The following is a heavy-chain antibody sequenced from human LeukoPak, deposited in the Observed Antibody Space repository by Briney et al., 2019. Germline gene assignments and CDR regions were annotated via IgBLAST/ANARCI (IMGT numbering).Heavy chain of an antibody. CDR2: MNPNSGNT. Sequence: ASVKVSCKASGYTFTSYDINWVRQATGQGLEWMGWMNPNSGNTGYAQKFQGRVTMTRNTSISTAYMELSSLRSEDTAVYYCAREYSSSPGFQRTWGQGTLVTVSS. V-gene: IGHV1-8*01. CDR1: GYTFTSYD. D-gene: IGHD6-6*01. J-gene: IGHJ4*02. CDR3: AREYSSSPGFQRT.